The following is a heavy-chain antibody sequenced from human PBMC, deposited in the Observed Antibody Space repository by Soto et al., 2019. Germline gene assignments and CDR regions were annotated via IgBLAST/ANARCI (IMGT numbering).Heavy chain of an antibody. CDR3: ARDGYGFGKGYYLDH. V-gene: IGHV3-11*06. Sequence: QVQLVESGGGLVKPGGSLRLSGAASGLTLSDYYMTWIRQAPGKGLEWVSDISFSSRYTNYADSVKGRFTISRDNAKNSLYQQMDSLRAEYTAVYYCARDGYGFGKGYYLDHWGQGTLVTVSS. CDR2: ISFSSRYT. D-gene: IGHD5-18*01. CDR1: GLTLSDYY. J-gene: IGHJ4*02.